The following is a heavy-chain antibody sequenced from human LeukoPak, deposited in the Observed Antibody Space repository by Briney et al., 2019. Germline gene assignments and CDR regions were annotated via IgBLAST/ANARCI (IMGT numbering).Heavy chain of an antibody. V-gene: IGHV4-4*02. D-gene: IGHD1-26*01. CDR3: ARLSRQGAYYYYYGMDV. J-gene: IGHJ6*02. CDR1: GVSISSSNR. Sequence: PSGTLSLTCDVSGVSISSSNRWSWVRQPPGKGLEWIGEIYHSGSTNYNPSLKSRVTISVDKSKNQFSLKLSSVTAADTAVYYCARLSRQGAYYYYYGMDVWGQGTTVTVSS. CDR2: IYHSGST.